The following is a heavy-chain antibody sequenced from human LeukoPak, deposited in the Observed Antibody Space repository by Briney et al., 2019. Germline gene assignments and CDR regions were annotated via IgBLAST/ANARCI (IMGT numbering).Heavy chain of an antibody. CDR2: INPNTGAT. J-gene: IGHJ4*02. CDR1: GYTFTHYF. Sequence: ASVKVSCKASGYTFTHYFAHWVRQAPGQGFQWMGWINPNTGATSYPQKFQGRVTITRDTSISTAYMELRSLRSDDTAIYYCVRDGGSGSPYDFWGQGTLVTVSS. V-gene: IGHV1-2*02. CDR3: VRDGGSGSPYDF. D-gene: IGHD3-10*01.